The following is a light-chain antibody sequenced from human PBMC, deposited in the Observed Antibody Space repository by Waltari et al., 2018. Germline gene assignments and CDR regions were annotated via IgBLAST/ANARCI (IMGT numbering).Light chain of an antibody. CDR3: QSYDSSLRGFYV. CDR2: DNT. Sequence: QSVLTQQPSLSVPPGQRVTISRPWSSSNTGAGDGFQRYQQFPGTAPKLLIYDNTNRPSGVPARFSGSKSGTSASLAITGLQAEDEADYYCQSYDSSLRGFYVFGTGTKVTV. V-gene: IGLV1-40*01. J-gene: IGLJ1*01. CDR1: SSNTGAGDG.